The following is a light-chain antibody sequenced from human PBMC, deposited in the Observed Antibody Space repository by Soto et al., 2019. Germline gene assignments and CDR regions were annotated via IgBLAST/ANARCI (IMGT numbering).Light chain of an antibody. CDR3: SSYGGSNNFVV. CDR2: DVI. J-gene: IGLJ2*01. Sequence: QSLLTQPPSASGSPGQSVTISCTGTSSDVGNYNFVSWYQHHPGKAPKLMLYDVIKRPSGVPDRFSGSKSGSTASLTVSGLQAEDEANYYCSSYGGSNNFVVFGGGTKLTVL. V-gene: IGLV2-8*01. CDR1: SSDVGNYNF.